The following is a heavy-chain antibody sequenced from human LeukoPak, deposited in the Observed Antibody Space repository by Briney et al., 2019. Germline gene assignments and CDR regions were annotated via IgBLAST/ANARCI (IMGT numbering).Heavy chain of an antibody. Sequence: GGSLRLSCAASGFTFDDYAMHWVRQAPGKGLEWVSSIGWNSGTIGYADSVRGRFTISRDNAKTSLYLQMNSLRAEDTALYYCAKDLAYSGYDYFDYWGQGTLVTVSS. V-gene: IGHV3-9*01. CDR2: IGWNSGTI. CDR3: AKDLAYSGYDYFDY. J-gene: IGHJ4*02. D-gene: IGHD5-12*01. CDR1: GFTFDDYA.